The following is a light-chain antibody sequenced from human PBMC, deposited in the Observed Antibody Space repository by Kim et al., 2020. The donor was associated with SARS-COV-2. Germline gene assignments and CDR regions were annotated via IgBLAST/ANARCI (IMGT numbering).Light chain of an antibody. CDR2: QDF. Sequence: SYELTQPPSVSVSPGQTVTITCSGDKLGEKYSCWYQQKSGQSPILIIYQDFKRPSGIPERLSGSNFGNTATLTISGTQTVDEADYYCQAWDSGTVVFGGGTQLTVL. V-gene: IGLV3-1*01. CDR3: QAWDSGTVV. CDR1: KLGEKY. J-gene: IGLJ2*01.